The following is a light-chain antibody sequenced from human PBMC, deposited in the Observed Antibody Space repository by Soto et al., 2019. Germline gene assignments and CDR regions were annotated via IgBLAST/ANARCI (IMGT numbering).Light chain of an antibody. CDR1: QSVSNN. Sequence: EIVMTQSPATLSVSPGERVTLSCRASQSVSNNLAWYQQKHGQAPRLLIYAASTRATGIPARFSGSGSGTEFTLTISSLQSEDVAVYYCQQYNNWPPWTFGQGTKVEIK. J-gene: IGKJ1*01. CDR3: QQYNNWPPWT. CDR2: AAS. V-gene: IGKV3-15*01.